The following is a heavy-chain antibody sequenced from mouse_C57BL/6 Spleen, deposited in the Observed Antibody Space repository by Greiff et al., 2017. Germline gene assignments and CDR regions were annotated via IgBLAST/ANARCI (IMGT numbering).Heavy chain of an antibody. CDR1: GYTFTDYY. Sequence: VQRVESGAELVRPGASVKLSCKASGYTFTDYYINWVKQRPGQGLEWIARIYPGSGNTYYNEKFKGKATLTAEKSSSTAYMQLSSLTSEDSAVYFCARSRDYYAMDYWGQGTSVTVSS. J-gene: IGHJ4*01. V-gene: IGHV1-76*01. CDR3: ARSRDYYAMDY. CDR2: IYPGSGNT.